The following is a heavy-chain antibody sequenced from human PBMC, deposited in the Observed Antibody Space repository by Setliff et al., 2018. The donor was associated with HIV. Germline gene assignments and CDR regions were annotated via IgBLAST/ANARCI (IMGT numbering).Heavy chain of an antibody. CDR3: ARDKDATSWTNDAFDV. V-gene: IGHV3-33*01. CDR1: GFTFSTYG. CDR2: IWYDGSNT. J-gene: IGHJ3*01. Sequence: HPGGSLRLSCLASGFTFSTYGMHWVRQAPGKGLEWVAKIWYDGSNTHYTDSVRGRLTISRDNSHNMLYLHMNSLKPEDTAVYFCARDKDATSWTNDAFDVWGHGTLVTVSS. D-gene: IGHD2-15*01.